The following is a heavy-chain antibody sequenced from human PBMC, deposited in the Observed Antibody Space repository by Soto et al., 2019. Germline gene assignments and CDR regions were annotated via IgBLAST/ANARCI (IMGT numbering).Heavy chain of an antibody. D-gene: IGHD3-3*01. CDR1: GYTFKDYD. CDR3: ARRMTWSLWCFDL. CDR2: MNPNSGNT. V-gene: IGHV1-8*01. J-gene: IGHJ2*01. Sequence: QVQLLQSGAEVKQPGTSVRVSCRASGYTFKDYDINWVRRAPGQGLEWMGWMNPNSGNTAYARKFHDRITMTRSVSEGTAFMELNSLTPEDTAVYYCARRMTWSLWCFDLWGSGTQVTVSS.